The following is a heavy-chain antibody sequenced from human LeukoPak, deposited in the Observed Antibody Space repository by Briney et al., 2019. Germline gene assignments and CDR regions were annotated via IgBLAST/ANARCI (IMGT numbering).Heavy chain of an antibody. D-gene: IGHD5-18*01. CDR1: GFTFSNYG. J-gene: IGHJ4*02. Sequence: GGTLRLSCAASGFTFSNYGMHWVRQAPGKGLEWVAFIRYDGSNKYYADSVKGRFTISRDNSKNTLYLQMNSLRAEDTAVYYCAKDRIGYSYGFLSDYWGQGTLVTVSS. CDR3: AKDRIGYSYGFLSDY. V-gene: IGHV3-30*02. CDR2: IRYDGSNK.